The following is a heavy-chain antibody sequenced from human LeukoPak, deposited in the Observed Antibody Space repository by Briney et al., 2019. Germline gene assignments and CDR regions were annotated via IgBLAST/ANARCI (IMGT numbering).Heavy chain of an antibody. D-gene: IGHD6-19*01. CDR3: VKVGGSGWYPSYYFDY. CDR2: ISSNGGST. CDR1: GFTFSSYA. J-gene: IGHJ4*02. Sequence: PGGSLRLSCSASGFTFSSYAMHWVRQAPGKGLEYVPAISSNGGSTYYADSVKGRFTISRDNSKNTLYLQMSSLRAEDTAVYYCVKVGGSGWYPSYYFDYWGQGTLVTVSS. V-gene: IGHV3-64D*09.